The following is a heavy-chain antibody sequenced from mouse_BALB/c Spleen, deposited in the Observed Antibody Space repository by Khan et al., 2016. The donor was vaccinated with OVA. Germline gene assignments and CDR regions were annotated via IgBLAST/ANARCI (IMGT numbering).Heavy chain of an antibody. V-gene: IGHV5-6*01. J-gene: IGHJ3*01. D-gene: IGHD1-1*01. CDR3: ARLAYYYDREGFAY. CDR2: VSTGGHYT. CDR1: GFTFSTYG. Sequence: EVQLVESGGDVVKPGGSLKLSCAASGFTFSTYGMSWVRQTPDKRLEWVATVSTGGHYTSYPDTVKGRFTISRDNAKNTLYLQMSSLKSEDTAMFYCARLAYYYDREGFAYWGQGTLVTVSA.